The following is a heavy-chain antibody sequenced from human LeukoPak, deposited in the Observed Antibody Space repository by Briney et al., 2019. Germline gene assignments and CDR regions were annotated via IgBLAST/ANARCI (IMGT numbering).Heavy chain of an antibody. CDR2: VSGYRT. Sequence: RGGSLRLSCAASGFRFSDFTMHWVRQAPGKGLEWVSAVSGYRTYDADSVKGRFTVSRDNSENTLYLQMNSLKAEDTAVYYCARDRGKPYGMDVWGQGTTVTVSS. V-gene: IGHV3-23*01. J-gene: IGHJ6*02. CDR1: GFRFSDFT. CDR3: ARDRGKPYGMDV.